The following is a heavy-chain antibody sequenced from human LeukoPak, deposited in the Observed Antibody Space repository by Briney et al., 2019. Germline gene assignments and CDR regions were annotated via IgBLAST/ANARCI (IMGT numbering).Heavy chain of an antibody. D-gene: IGHD3-3*01. CDR1: VGTFSSYA. Sequence: ASVKVSCKASVGTFSSYAISWVRQAPAQGLEWMGVIIPIFGTANYAQKFQGRVTTTTDESTSTAYMELSSLRFEDTDVDYCVRVSSEEVAYYFMDVWAKGTTVTVSS. CDR3: VRVSSEEVAYYFMDV. V-gene: IGHV1-69*05. CDR2: IIPIFGTA. J-gene: IGHJ6*03.